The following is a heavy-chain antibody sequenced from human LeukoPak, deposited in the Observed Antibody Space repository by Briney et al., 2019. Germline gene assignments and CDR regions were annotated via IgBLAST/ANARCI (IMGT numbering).Heavy chain of an antibody. J-gene: IGHJ4*02. Sequence: ASVKVSCKTSGYTFTGYYMHWVRQAPGQGLEWMGWINPNSGGTNYAQKFQGRVTMTRDTSISTAYMELSRLRSDDTAVYYRARPSTLSGYYLRYYFDYWGQGTLVTVSS. CDR3: ARPSTLSGYYLRYYFDY. CDR2: INPNSGGT. V-gene: IGHV1-2*02. CDR1: GYTFTGYY. D-gene: IGHD3-22*01.